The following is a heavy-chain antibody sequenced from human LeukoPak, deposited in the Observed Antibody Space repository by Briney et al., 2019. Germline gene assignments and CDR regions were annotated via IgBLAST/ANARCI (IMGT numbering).Heavy chain of an antibody. CDR2: ISGGST. D-gene: IGHD1-26*01. CDR1: GFTVSSNE. V-gene: IGHV3-38-3*01. Sequence: GGSLRLSCAASGFTVSSNEMSWVRQAPGKGLEWVSSISGGSTYYADSRKGRFTISRDNSKNTLYLQMNSLRAEDTAVYYCATDSGSYLRWVDYWGQGTLVTVSS. J-gene: IGHJ4*02. CDR3: ATDSGSYLRWVDY.